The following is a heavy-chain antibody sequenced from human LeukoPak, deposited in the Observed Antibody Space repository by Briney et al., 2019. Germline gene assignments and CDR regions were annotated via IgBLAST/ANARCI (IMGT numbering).Heavy chain of an antibody. Sequence: PGGSLRLSCAASGFTFSSYSIAWVRQAPGKGLEWVSSISFSNKYIYYGDSVKGRFTISRDNAKNSVYLQMNSLRVVDTAVCYCARDGVLFGESVYYFDYWGQGALVTVSS. CDR2: ISFSNKYI. CDR3: ARDGVLFGESVYYFDY. CDR1: GFTFSSYS. V-gene: IGHV3-21*01. J-gene: IGHJ4*02. D-gene: IGHD3-10*02.